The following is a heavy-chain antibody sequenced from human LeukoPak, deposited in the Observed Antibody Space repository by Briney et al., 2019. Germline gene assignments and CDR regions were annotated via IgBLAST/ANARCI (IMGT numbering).Heavy chain of an antibody. CDR1: GFTFSSYA. CDR2: ISWNSGSI. V-gene: IGHV3-9*01. D-gene: IGHD3-16*01. J-gene: IGHJ4*02. Sequence: PGGSLRLSCAASGFTFSSYAMSWVRQAPGKGLEWVSGISWNSGSIGYADSVKGRFTISRDNAKNSLYLQMNSLRAEDTALYYCAKGITFGGVIFYFDYWGQGTLVTVSS. CDR3: AKGITFGGVIFYFDY.